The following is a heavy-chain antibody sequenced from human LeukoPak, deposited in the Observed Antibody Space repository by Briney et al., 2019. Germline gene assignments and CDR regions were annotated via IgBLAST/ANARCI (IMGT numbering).Heavy chain of an antibody. CDR2: ISSSTSTI. V-gene: IGHV3-48*01. Sequence: GGSLRLSCSASGFTFSSYSMNWVRQAPGKGLEWVSYISSSTSTIYYADSVKGRFTISRDNAKNSLYLQMNSLSAEDTAGYYCSRLPVVPAAIIYYYYYHMDVWGKGPTVTIS. CDR1: GFTFSSYS. D-gene: IGHD2-2*01. CDR3: SRLPVVPAAIIYYYYYHMDV. J-gene: IGHJ6*03.